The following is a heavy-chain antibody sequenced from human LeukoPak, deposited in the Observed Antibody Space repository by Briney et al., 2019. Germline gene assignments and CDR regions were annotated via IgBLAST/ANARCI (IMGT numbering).Heavy chain of an antibody. V-gene: IGHV1-69*04. J-gene: IGHJ6*04. Sequence: ASVKVSCKASGGTFSSHAISWVRQPPGQGHEWMGRIIPIFGIANYAQKLQRRVTMTTDTSTSTAYMELRSLRSDDTAVYYCARWNSGYDRAYYYYYYGMDVGGKGTTVTVSA. D-gene: IGHD5-12*01. CDR2: IIPIFGIA. CDR3: ARWNSGYDRAYYYYYYGMDV. CDR1: GGTFSSHA.